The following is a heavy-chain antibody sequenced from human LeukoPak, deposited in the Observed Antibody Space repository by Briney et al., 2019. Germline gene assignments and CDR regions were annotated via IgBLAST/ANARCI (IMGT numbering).Heavy chain of an antibody. V-gene: IGHV3-48*04. CDR1: GFTFSSYS. Sequence: PGGSLRLSCAASGFTFSSYSMNWVRQAPGKGLEWVSYISSSSSTIYYADSVKGRFTISGDNAKNSLYLQMNGLRAEDTAVYYCMVVTNAFDIWGQGTMVTVSS. J-gene: IGHJ3*02. D-gene: IGHD5-12*01. CDR2: ISSSSSTI. CDR3: MVVTNAFDI.